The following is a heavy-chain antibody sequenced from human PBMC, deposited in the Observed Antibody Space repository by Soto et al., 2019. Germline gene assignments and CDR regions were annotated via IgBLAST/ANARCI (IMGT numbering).Heavy chain of an antibody. D-gene: IGHD4-17*01. CDR3: ARASYGDYYPTH. CDR1: GCTFSSYS. CDR2: ISSSSSYI. V-gene: IGHV3-21*01. Sequence: EVQLVESGGGMVKPGGSLRLSCAASGCTFSSYSMNWVRQAPGKGLGWVSSISSSSSYIYYADSVKCRFTISRDNAKNALSLQMNSLRAEDTAVYYCARASYGDYYPTHWGQGTLVTVSS. J-gene: IGHJ4*02.